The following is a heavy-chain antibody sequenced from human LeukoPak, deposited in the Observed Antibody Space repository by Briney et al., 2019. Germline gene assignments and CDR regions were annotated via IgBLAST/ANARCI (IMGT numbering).Heavy chain of an antibody. J-gene: IGHJ4*02. CDR1: GYTFSSYA. Sequence: GGSLRLSCAASGYTFSSYAMSWVRQAPGKGLEWVSAISGSGGSTYYADSVKGRFTISRDNSKNTLYLQMNSLRAEDTAVYYCAKVGITMIVVGLFDYWGQGTLVTVSS. CDR3: AKVGITMIVVGLFDY. CDR2: ISGSGGST. V-gene: IGHV3-23*01. D-gene: IGHD3-22*01.